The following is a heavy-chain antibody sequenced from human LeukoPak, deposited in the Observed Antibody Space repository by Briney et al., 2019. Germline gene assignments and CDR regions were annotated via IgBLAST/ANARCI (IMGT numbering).Heavy chain of an antibody. D-gene: IGHD6-19*01. CDR3: ARDSNSGWYHDS. J-gene: IGHJ4*02. CDR1: GFTVSSNY. CDR2: IYSRGST. Sequence: GGSLRLSCAASGFTVSSNYMSWVRQAPGKGLEWVSVIYSRGSTYYADSVKGRFTISRDNSKNTLYLQMSSLRAEDTAVYYCARDSNSGWYHDSWGQGTLVTVSS. V-gene: IGHV3-53*01.